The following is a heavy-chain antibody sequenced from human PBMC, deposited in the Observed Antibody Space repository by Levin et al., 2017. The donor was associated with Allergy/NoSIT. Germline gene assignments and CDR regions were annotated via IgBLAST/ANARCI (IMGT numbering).Heavy chain of an antibody. V-gene: IGHV2-70*11. Sequence: QTLSLTCTFSGFSLSTSGMCVSWIRQPPGKALEWLARIDWDDDKYYSTSLKTRLTISKDTSKNQVVLTMTNMDPVDTATYYCARIRQGGTYYYGSGSYRENYYYYYYMDVWGKGTTVTVSS. D-gene: IGHD3-10*01. CDR1: GFSLSTSGMC. CDR2: IDWDDDK. J-gene: IGHJ6*03. CDR3: ARIRQGGTYYYGSGSYRENYYYYYYMDV.